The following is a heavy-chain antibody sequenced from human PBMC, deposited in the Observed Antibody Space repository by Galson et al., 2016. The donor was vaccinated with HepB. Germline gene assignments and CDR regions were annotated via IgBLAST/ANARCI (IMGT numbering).Heavy chain of an antibody. CDR1: GFTFNNYG. Sequence: SLRLSCAASGFTFNNYGMHWVRQAPGKGLEWVAVISYDGSNKYYADSVKGRFTIPRDNSKNTVFLQMNSLRAEDTAMYYCAKDWEWELLHYWGQGTLVTVSS. V-gene: IGHV3-30*18. CDR3: AKDWEWELLHY. J-gene: IGHJ4*02. D-gene: IGHD1-26*01. CDR2: ISYDGSNK.